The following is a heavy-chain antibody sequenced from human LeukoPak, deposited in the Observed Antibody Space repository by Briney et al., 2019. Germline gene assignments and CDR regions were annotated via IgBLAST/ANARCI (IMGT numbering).Heavy chain of an antibody. CDR3: ASSTTVSSFWFDP. Sequence: GESLKISCKGSGYSFTSYWIGWVRQMPGKGLEWMGIIYPGDSDTRYSPSFQGQVTISADKSISTAYLQWSSLKASDTAMYYCASSTTVSSFWFDPWGQGTLVTVSS. CDR2: IYPGDSDT. CDR1: GYSFTSYW. D-gene: IGHD4-17*01. V-gene: IGHV5-51*01. J-gene: IGHJ5*02.